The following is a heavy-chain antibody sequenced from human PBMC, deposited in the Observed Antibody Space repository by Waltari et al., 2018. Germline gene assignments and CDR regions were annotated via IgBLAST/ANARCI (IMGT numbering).Heavy chain of an antibody. CDR2: ISGSGGST. Sequence: EVQLLESGGGLVQPGGSLRLSCAASGFTFSSYAMSWVRQAPGKGLGWVSAISGSGGSTYYADAVKGRFTISRDNSKNTLYLQMNSLRAEDTAVYYCAKQVVPAAIRSGPWFDPWGQGTLVTVSS. V-gene: IGHV3-23*01. D-gene: IGHD2-2*02. J-gene: IGHJ5*02. CDR1: GFTFSSYA. CDR3: AKQVVPAAIRSGPWFDP.